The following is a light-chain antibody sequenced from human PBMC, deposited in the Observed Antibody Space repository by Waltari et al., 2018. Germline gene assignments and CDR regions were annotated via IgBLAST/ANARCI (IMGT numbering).Light chain of an antibody. Sequence: QSALTQPASVSGFPRQSITISCTGTSSDVGTYNYVSWYQHHPGKAPKLIIYNFSKRPSGVSNRFSGSKSGDSASLTISGLQAEDEAHYYCGSFSTGSNLGVFGGGTDLTVL. V-gene: IGLV2-14*03. CDR1: SSDVGTYNY. CDR2: NFS. CDR3: GSFSTGSNLGV. J-gene: IGLJ3*02.